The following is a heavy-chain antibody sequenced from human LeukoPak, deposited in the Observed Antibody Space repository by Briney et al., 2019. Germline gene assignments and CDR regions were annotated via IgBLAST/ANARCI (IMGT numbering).Heavy chain of an antibody. CDR3: VKDEFIVGGTTDASDI. Sequence: GGSLRLSCAASGFTFSSYGMSWVRQAPGKGLEWVSAITGSGGSTYYADSVKGRFTISRDNSKNTLYLQMNSLRAEDTAVYYCVKDEFIVGGTTDASDIWGQGTMVTVCS. D-gene: IGHD1-26*01. CDR1: GFTFSSYG. V-gene: IGHV3-23*01. J-gene: IGHJ3*02. CDR2: ITGSGGST.